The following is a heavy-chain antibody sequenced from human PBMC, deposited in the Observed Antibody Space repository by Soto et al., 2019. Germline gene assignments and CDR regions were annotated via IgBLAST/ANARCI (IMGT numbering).Heavy chain of an antibody. CDR2: IRSKAYGGTT. CDR1: GCTFGDYA. V-gene: IGHV3-49*03. D-gene: IGHD3-3*01. Sequence: GGSLRLSCTASGCTFGDYAMSWIRQAPGKGLEWVGFIRSKAYGGTTEYAASVKGRFTISRDDSKSIAYLQMNSLKTEDTAVYYCTREGYDFWSGYYSRHFDYWGQGTLVTVSS. J-gene: IGHJ4*02. CDR3: TREGYDFWSGYYSRHFDY.